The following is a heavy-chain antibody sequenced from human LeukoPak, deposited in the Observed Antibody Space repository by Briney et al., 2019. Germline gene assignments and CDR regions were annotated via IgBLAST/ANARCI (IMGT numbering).Heavy chain of an antibody. J-gene: IGHJ5*02. CDR1: GFTFSSYG. CDR3: ARDENYDILTGYSPP. CDR2: IWYDGSNK. D-gene: IGHD3-9*01. Sequence: GGSLRLSCAASGFTFSSYGMHWVRQAPGKGLEWVAVIWYDGSNKYYADSVKGRFTISRDNSKNTLYLQMNSLRAEDTAVYYCARDENYDILTGYSPPWGQGTLVTVSS. V-gene: IGHV3-33*01.